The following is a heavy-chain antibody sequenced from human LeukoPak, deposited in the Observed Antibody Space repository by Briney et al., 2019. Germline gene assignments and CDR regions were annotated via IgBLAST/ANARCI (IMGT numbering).Heavy chain of an antibody. Sequence: ASLRLSCAASGFTFSSYAMSWVRQPPGKGLEWIGEINHSGSTNYNPSLKSRVTISVDTSKNQFSLKLSSVTAADTAVYYCASGYDSSGYQGYWGQGTLVTVSS. CDR3: ASGYDSSGYQGY. V-gene: IGHV4-34*01. CDR1: GFTFSSYA. J-gene: IGHJ4*02. D-gene: IGHD3-22*01. CDR2: INHSGST.